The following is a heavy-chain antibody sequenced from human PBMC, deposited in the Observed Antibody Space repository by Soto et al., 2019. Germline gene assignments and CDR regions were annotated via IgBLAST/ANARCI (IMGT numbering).Heavy chain of an antibody. J-gene: IGHJ6*02. CDR3: ARGAKNIYAMDV. CDR2: IKFDGSST. V-gene: IGHV3-74*01. CDR1: GFAFSTYW. Sequence: GGSLRLSCAASGFAFSTYWMHWVRQAPGKGLRWVARIKFDGSSTYSADSVKGRFTISRDDAKNTLYLQMNGLRVDDTAVYYCARGAKNIYAMDVWGQGTTVTVSS.